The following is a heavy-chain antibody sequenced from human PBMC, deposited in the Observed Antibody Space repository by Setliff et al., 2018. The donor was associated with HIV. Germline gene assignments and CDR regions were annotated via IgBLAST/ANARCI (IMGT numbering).Heavy chain of an antibody. CDR3: VRGDVAFLGVLSPLAV. CDR1: TFPFSNYD. J-gene: IGHJ3*01. CDR2: VSFEGGNK. V-gene: IGHV3-30-3*01. Sequence: PGGSLRLSCAASTFPFSNYDIQWVRQAPGKGLEWVAFVSFEGGNKYYADSVKGRFTISRDISKNTVYLQMNSLRPEDTAVYFRVRGDVAFLGVLSPLAVWGQGTMVTVSS. D-gene: IGHD1-26*01.